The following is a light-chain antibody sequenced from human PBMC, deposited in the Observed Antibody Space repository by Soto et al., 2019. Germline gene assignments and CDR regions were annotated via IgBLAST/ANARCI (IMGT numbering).Light chain of an antibody. V-gene: IGLV2-14*01. CDR2: EVS. CDR3: SSYTSSNTWV. CDR1: SSDVGGYNY. J-gene: IGLJ3*02. Sequence: QSVLTQPASVSGSPGQSITISCTGTSSDVGGYNYVSWYQQHPGKGPKVMIYEVSNRPSGVSNRFSGSKSGNTASLTISGLQAEDEADYYCSSYTSSNTWVFGGGTQLTVL.